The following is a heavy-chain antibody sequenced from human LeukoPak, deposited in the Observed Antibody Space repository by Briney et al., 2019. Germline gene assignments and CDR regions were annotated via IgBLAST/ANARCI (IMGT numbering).Heavy chain of an antibody. J-gene: IGHJ4*02. D-gene: IGHD3-10*01. CDR3: ASLYYGSGSFDY. V-gene: IGHV4-59*01. Sequence: PSETLSLTCTVSGGSISSYYWSWIRQPPGKGLEWIGYIYYSGSTNYNPSLKSRVTISVDTSKNQFSLKLSSVTAADTAVYYCASLYYGSGSFDYWGQGTLVTASS. CDR2: IYYSGST. CDR1: GGSISSYY.